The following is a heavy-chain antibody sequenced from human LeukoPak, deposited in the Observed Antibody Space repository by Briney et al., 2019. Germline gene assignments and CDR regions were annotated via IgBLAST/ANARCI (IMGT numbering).Heavy chain of an antibody. Sequence: SETLSLTCTVPGGSINTDYWSWIRQPAGRGLEWIGRVYTSGNTKYNASLQSRVTMSIDTSTKQFFLKLSSVTAADTAVYYCARETLVGTTNYFDNWGQGTLVTVSS. CDR3: ARETLVGTTNYFDN. V-gene: IGHV4-4*07. J-gene: IGHJ4*02. CDR2: VYTSGNT. CDR1: GGSINTDY. D-gene: IGHD1-26*01.